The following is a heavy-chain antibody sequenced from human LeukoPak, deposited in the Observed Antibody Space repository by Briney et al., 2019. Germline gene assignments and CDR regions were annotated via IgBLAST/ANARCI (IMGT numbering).Heavy chain of an antibody. D-gene: IGHD4-11*01. CDR2: IYYSGST. V-gene: IGHV4-39*07. CDR1: GGSISSSSYY. J-gene: IGHJ5*01. Sequence: SETLSLTCTVSGGSISSSSYYWGWIRQPPGKGLEWIGCIYYSGSTNYNPSLKSRVTMSVDTSKNQFSLNLRSVTAADTAVYYCARVGPYSNRLDSWGQGTLVTVSS. CDR3: ARVGPYSNRLDS.